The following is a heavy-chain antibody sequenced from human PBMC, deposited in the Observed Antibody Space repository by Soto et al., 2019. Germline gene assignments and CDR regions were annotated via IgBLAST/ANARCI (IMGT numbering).Heavy chain of an antibody. CDR2: ISGSGGGT. V-gene: IGHV3-23*01. Sequence: PGGSPRTSCAACGFIFCTYAMSWVRQEPGKGLEWVSGISGSGGGTYYADSVKGRFTISRDNAKNSLYLQMNSLRAEDTAVYYCAREGYRKYNYYGMDVWGQGTTVTVSS. J-gene: IGHJ6*02. D-gene: IGHD5-18*01. CDR3: AREGYRKYNYYGMDV. CDR1: GFIFCTYA.